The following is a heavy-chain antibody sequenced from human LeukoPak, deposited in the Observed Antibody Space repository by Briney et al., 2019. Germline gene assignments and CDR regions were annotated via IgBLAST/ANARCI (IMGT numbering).Heavy chain of an antibody. CDR3: AKTNGYFDQ. CDR1: GFTFSSYG. J-gene: IGHJ4*02. CDR2: ISGSGETI. Sequence: PGGSLRLSCAASGFTFSSYGMTWLRQTPAKGLEWVSAISGSGETIYYSDSVKGRFTISRDNSKNTLFLQMNSLRVEDAAMYYCAKTNGYFDQWGQGTLVAVSS. V-gene: IGHV3-23*01. D-gene: IGHD2-8*01.